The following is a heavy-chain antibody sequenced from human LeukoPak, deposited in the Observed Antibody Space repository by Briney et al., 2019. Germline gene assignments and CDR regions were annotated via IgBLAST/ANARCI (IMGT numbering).Heavy chain of an antibody. V-gene: IGHV1-8*01. J-gene: IGHJ4*02. D-gene: IGHD2-21*02. CDR1: GYTFTSYD. CDR3: ARARRVVVTATYYFDY. CDR2: MNPNSGNT. Sequence: ASVKVSCKASGYTFTSYDINWVRQATGQGLEWMGWMNPNSGNTGYAQKFQGRVTMTRNISISTAYMELSSLRSEDTAVYYCARARRVVVTATYYFDYWGQGTLVTVSS.